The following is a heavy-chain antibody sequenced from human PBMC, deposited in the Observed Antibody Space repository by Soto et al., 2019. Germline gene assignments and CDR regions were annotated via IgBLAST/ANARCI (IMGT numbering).Heavy chain of an antibody. CDR1: GDTFTDYY. CDR2: VNPSGGHT. J-gene: IGHJ4*02. V-gene: IGHV1-46*01. Sequence: QVQLMQSGAEVKKPGASVKVSCKASGDTFTDYYIHWVRQAPGQGLEWMGTVNPSGGHTTYAQHFLGRVTMTRDTSTSTLYMELNSLTSDVTAIYYCARGGHVVVVTAALDYWGQGTLVTVSS. D-gene: IGHD2-21*02. CDR3: ARGGHVVVVTAALDY.